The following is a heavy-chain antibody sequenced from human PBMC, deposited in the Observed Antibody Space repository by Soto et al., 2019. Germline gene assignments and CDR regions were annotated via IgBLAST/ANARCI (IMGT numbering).Heavy chain of an antibody. V-gene: IGHV3-9*01. Sequence: EVQLVESGGGLVQPGRSLRLSCAASGFTFDDYAMHWVRQAPGKGLEWVSGISWNSGSIGYVDSVKGRFTISRDNAKNSLYLQMNSLRAEDTALYYCATTAVVAATGVAVDYWGQGTLVTVSS. D-gene: IGHD2-15*01. CDR1: GFTFDDYA. J-gene: IGHJ4*02. CDR3: ATTAVVAATGVAVDY. CDR2: ISWNSGSI.